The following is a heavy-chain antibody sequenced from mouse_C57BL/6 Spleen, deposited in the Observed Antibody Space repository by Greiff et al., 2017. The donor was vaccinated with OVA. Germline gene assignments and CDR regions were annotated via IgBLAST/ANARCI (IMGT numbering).Heavy chain of an antibody. Sequence: QVQLKQPGAELVKPGASVKLSCKASGYTFTSYWMHWVKQRPGRGLEWIGRIDPNSGGTKYNEKFKSKATLTVDKPSSTAYMQLSSLTSEDSAVYYCARGANYYGSPALYAMDYWGQGTSVTVSS. D-gene: IGHD1-1*01. J-gene: IGHJ4*01. CDR1: GYTFTSYW. CDR2: IDPNSGGT. CDR3: ARGANYYGSPALYAMDY. V-gene: IGHV1-72*01.